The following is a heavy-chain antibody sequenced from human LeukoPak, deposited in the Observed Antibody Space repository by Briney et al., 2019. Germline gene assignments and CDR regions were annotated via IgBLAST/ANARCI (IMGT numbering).Heavy chain of an antibody. J-gene: IGHJ4*02. Sequence: GASVKVSCKASGYTFTSYGINWVRQAPGQGLEWMGWISAYNGNTNYAQKLQGRVTMTTDTSTSTAYMELRSLRSDDTAVYYCARESRDCSSTSCPIENWGQGTLVTVSS. V-gene: IGHV1-18*01. CDR3: ARESRDCSSTSCPIEN. D-gene: IGHD2-2*01. CDR1: GYTFTSYG. CDR2: ISAYNGNT.